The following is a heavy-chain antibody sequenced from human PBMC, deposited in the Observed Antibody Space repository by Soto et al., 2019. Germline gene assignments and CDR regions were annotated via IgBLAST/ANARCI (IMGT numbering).Heavy chain of an antibody. CDR1: GFTFSSYA. J-gene: IGHJ4*02. V-gene: IGHV3-30-3*01. D-gene: IGHD3-3*01. CDR2: ISYDGSNK. CDR3: ARDKRDLRFLEWSYYFDY. Sequence: GSLRLSCAASGFTFSSYAIHWVRQAPGKGLEWVALISYDGSNKYYADSVKGRFTISRDNSKNTLYLQMNSLRAEDTAVYYCARDKRDLRFLEWSYYFDYWGQGTLVTVSS.